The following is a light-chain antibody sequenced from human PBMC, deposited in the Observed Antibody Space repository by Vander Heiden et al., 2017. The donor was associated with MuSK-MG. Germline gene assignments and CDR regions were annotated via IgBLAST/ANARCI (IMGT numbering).Light chain of an antibody. CDR3: CSYAGRYTYV. J-gene: IGLJ1*01. Sequence: QSALTQPRSVSGSPGQSVTISCTGTSSDVGGYNYVSWYQQHPGKAPKLMIYDVSQRPSGVPDRFSGSKSDNTASLTISGLQAEDEADYYCCSYAGRYTYVFGTGTKVT. CDR2: DVS. V-gene: IGLV2-11*01. CDR1: SSDVGGYNY.